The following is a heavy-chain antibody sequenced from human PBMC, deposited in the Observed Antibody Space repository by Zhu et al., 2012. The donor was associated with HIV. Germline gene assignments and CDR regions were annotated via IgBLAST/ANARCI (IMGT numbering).Heavy chain of an antibody. D-gene: IGHD2-21*01. J-gene: IGHJ1*01. CDR3: VGQIAVADARPGYFDR. V-gene: IGHV4-34*01. CDR1: GASFSSYY. Sequence: QVQLQQWGAGLLKPSETLSLTCAVYGASFSSYYWTWLRQSPGKGLERIGDINHSGNTNYNSSFKSRVTISIDNSKNQFSLSLKSVTADDSAVYFCVGQIAVADARPGYFDRWGQGTLVTVSS. CDR2: INHSGNT.